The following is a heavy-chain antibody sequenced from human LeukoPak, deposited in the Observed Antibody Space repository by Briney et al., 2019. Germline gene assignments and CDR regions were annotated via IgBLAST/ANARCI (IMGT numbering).Heavy chain of an antibody. Sequence: GGSLRLSCAASGFTFSNYAMSWVRQAPGKGLEWVSVISGSGGTTYYADSVKGRFTISRDNAKNSLHLQMNGLRDEDTAVYYCTTDPALWNIIATTAPEDYWGQGTLVTVSS. CDR2: ISGSGGTT. CDR3: TTDPALWNIIATTAPEDY. J-gene: IGHJ4*02. D-gene: IGHD1-1*01. CDR1: GFTFSNYA. V-gene: IGHV3-23*01.